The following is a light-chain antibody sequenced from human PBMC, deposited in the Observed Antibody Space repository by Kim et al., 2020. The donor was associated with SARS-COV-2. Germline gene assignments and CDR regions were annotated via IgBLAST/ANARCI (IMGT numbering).Light chain of an antibody. Sequence: PGERATLACRASQSGSSSLAWYQQKPGQAPRLLIYDASNRATGIPARFSGSGSGTDFTLTISSLEPEDFAVYYCQQRTNWPGGFTFGPGTKVDIK. CDR3: QQRTNWPGGFT. CDR2: DAS. CDR1: QSGSSS. V-gene: IGKV3-11*01. J-gene: IGKJ3*01.